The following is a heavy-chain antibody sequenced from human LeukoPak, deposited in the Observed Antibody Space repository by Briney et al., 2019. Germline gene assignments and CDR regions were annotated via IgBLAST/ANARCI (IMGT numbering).Heavy chain of an antibody. Sequence: ASVKVSCKASGYTFTSYGISWVRQAPGQGLEWMGWISAYNGNTNYAQKLQGRVTMTTDTSTSTAYMELRSLRSDDTAVYYCARDLPGVASSAYGGPSKDYWGQGTLATVSS. J-gene: IGHJ4*02. D-gene: IGHD4-23*01. CDR3: ARDLPGVASSAYGGPSKDY. CDR2: ISAYNGNT. V-gene: IGHV1-18*01. CDR1: GYTFTSYG.